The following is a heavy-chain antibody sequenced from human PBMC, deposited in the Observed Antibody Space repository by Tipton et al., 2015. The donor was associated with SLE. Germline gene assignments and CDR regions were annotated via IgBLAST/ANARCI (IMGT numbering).Heavy chain of an antibody. V-gene: IGHV4-31*03. Sequence: TLSLTCSVSGGSINSGGYYWSWIRQHPEKGLEWIGYIYYSGHIFYNPSLKSRVTISVATSKNQFSLNLTSVTAADTAVYYCARRHYGRHSPFDYWGQGTLVTVSS. CDR1: GGSINSGGYY. D-gene: IGHD4-23*01. CDR2: IYYSGHI. CDR3: ARRHYGRHSPFDY. J-gene: IGHJ4*02.